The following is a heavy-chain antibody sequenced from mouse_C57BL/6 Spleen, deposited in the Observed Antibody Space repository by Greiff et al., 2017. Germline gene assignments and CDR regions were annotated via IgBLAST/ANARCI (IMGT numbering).Heavy chain of an antibody. CDR3: ARWELGRRYFDV. J-gene: IGHJ1*03. D-gene: IGHD4-1*01. CDR2: IDPSDSYT. CDR1: GYTFTSYW. V-gene: IGHV1-50*01. Sequence: QVQLKQPGAELVKPGASVKLSCKASGYTFTSYWMQWVKQRPGQGLEWIGEIDPSDSYTNYNQKFKGKATLTVDTSSSTAYMQLSSLTSEDSAVYYCARWELGRRYFDVWGTGTTVTVSS.